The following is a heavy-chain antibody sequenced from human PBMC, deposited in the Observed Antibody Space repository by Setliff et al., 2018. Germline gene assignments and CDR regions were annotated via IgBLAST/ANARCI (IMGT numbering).Heavy chain of an antibody. CDR3: ARDLNRGSFDF. Sequence: SETLSLTCTVSGYSISSGYYWGWIRQPPGKGLEWIGTMYHSGSTYYNPSLKSRVAISVDTSKNQFSLKLSSVTAAYTAVYHCARDLNRGSFDFWGQGTLVTVSS. J-gene: IGHJ4*02. V-gene: IGHV4-38-2*02. CDR1: GYSISSGYY. CDR2: MYHSGST. D-gene: IGHD3-16*01.